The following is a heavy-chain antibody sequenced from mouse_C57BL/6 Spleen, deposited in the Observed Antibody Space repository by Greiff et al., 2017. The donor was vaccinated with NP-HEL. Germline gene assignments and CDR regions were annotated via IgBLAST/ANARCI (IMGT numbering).Heavy chain of an antibody. D-gene: IGHD1-1*01. V-gene: IGHV5-4*03. CDR2: ISDGGSYT. Sequence: EVKLMESGGGLVKPGGSLKLSCAASGFTFSSYAMSWVRQTPEKRLEWVATISDGGSYTYYPDNVKGRFTISRDNAKNNLYLQMSHLKSEDTAMYYCARVGFYDAMDYWGQGTSVTVAS. J-gene: IGHJ4*01. CDR3: ARVGFYDAMDY. CDR1: GFTFSSYA.